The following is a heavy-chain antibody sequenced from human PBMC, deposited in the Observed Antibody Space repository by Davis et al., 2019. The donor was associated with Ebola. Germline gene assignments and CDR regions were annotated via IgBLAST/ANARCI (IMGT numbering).Heavy chain of an antibody. J-gene: IGHJ5*02. D-gene: IGHD3-9*01. Sequence: AASVKVSCKASGYTFSDYYTHWVRQAPGQGLEWMGRINPYSGVTNYAQKFQGRVSMTRDTSIGTAYMELSRLTSDDTAVYYCARGTLIDYYRISLEPWGQGTLVTVSS. CDR2: INPYSGVT. CDR3: ARGTLIDYYRISLEP. V-gene: IGHV1-2*06. CDR1: GYTFSDYY.